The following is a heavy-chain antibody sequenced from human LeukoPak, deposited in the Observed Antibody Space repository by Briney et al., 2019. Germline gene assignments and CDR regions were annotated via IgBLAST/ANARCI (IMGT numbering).Heavy chain of an antibody. CDR3: ARVAVAAAGTFDY. CDR2: INPNSGGT. D-gene: IGHD6-13*01. J-gene: IGHJ4*02. V-gene: IGHV1-2*02. CDR1: GYTFTGYY. Sequence: ASVKVSCKASGYTFTGYYMHWVRQAPGQGLEWMGWINPNSGGTNYAQKFQGRVTMTRDTSISTAYMELSRLRSDDTAVYYCARVAVAAAGTFDYWGQGTLVTVSS.